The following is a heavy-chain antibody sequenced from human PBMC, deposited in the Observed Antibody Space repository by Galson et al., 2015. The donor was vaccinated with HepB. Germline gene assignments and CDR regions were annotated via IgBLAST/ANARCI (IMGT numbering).Heavy chain of an antibody. D-gene: IGHD3-10*01. CDR3: TTVPLWFGELLSWATAEYFQH. J-gene: IGHJ1*01. CDR2: IKSKTDGGTT. V-gene: IGHV3-15*01. Sequence: SLRLSCAASGFTFSNAWMSWVRQAPGKGLEWVGRIKSKTDGGTTDYAAPVKGRFTISRDDSKNTLYLQMNSLKTEDTAVYYCTTVPLWFGELLSWATAEYFQHWGQGTLVTVSS. CDR1: GFTFSNAW.